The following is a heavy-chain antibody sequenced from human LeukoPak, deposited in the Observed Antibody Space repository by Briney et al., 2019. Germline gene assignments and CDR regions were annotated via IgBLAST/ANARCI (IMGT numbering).Heavy chain of an antibody. CDR3: ARDPPLGTVVVGYVGDY. V-gene: IGHV3-53*01. D-gene: IGHD4-23*01. Sequence: GRSLRLSCAASGFTVSSNYMSWVRQAPGKGLEWVSVIYSGGSTYYADSVKGRFTISRDNSKNTLYLQMNSQRAEDTSVYYCARDPPLGTVVVGYVGDYWGQGTLVTVSS. CDR1: GFTVSSNY. CDR2: IYSGGST. J-gene: IGHJ4*02.